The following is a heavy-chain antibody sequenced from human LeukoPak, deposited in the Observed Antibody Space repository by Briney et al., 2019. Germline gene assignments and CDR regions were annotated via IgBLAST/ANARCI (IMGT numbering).Heavy chain of an antibody. CDR2: IHTSGIT. Sequence: LETLSLPFPVSGGSISSHYWSWLRPPARKGLEYIGRIHTSGITNYNPSLKSRVTMSGDTSKNQFYLNLRSVTAADTAVYYCARDLGSNYVYFDYWGQGSLVTVSS. CDR1: GGSISSHY. CDR3: ARDLGSNYVYFDY. D-gene: IGHD1-26*01. J-gene: IGHJ4*02. V-gene: IGHV4-4*07.